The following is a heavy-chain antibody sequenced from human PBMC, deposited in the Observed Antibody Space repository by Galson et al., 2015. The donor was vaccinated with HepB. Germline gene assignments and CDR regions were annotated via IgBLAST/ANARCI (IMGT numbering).Heavy chain of an antibody. V-gene: IGHV7-4-1*02. Sequence: SVKVSCKASGYTFTSYAMNWVRQAPGQGLEWMGWINTNTGNPTYAQGFTGRFAFSLDTSVSTAYLQISSLKAEDTAVYYCARDSDNMHHGDWFDPWGQGTLVTVSS. D-gene: IGHD2-2*01. CDR2: INTNTGNP. CDR1: GYTFTSYA. J-gene: IGHJ5*02. CDR3: ARDSDNMHHGDWFDP.